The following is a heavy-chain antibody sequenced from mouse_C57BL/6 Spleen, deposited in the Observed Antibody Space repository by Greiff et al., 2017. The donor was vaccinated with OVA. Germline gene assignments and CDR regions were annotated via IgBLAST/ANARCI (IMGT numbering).Heavy chain of an antibody. CDR3: TSRWLLPHWYFDV. CDR1: GFTFSDAW. CDR2: LRNKANNHAT. D-gene: IGHD2-3*01. V-gene: IGHV6-6*01. Sequence: EVHLVESGGGLVQPGGSMKLSCAASGFTFSDAWMDWVRQSPEKGLAWVAELRNKANNHATYYAESVKGRFTISRDDSKSSVYLQMNSLRAEDTGIYYCTSRWLLPHWYFDVWGTGTTVTVSS. J-gene: IGHJ1*03.